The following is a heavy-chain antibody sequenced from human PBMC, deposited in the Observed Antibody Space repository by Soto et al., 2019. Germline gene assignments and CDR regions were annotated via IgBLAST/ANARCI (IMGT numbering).Heavy chain of an antibody. CDR1: GFTFNIYA. CDR2: ISYDGRQK. D-gene: IGHD6-13*01. CDR3: ATIAHFRPIIQAPAAAGSRDATFDI. V-gene: IGHV3-30*04. J-gene: IGHJ3*02. Sequence: QVQLVESGGGVVQPGGSLRLSCAASGFTFNIYAMHWVRQAPGKGLEWVAVISYDGRQKYSTESVKGRFTTSRDESKHTLFLQIDSLRAEDTAVYYCATIAHFRPIIQAPAAAGSRDATFDIWGQGTLVTVSS.